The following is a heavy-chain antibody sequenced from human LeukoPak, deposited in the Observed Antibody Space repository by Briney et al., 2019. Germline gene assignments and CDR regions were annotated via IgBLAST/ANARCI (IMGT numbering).Heavy chain of an antibody. CDR3: AKSGYCSSTSCRPFDY. CDR1: GFTFSSYA. D-gene: IGHD2-2*03. Sequence: GGSLRLSCAASGFTFSSYAMSWVRQAPGKGLEWVSAISGSGGSTYYADSVKGQFTISRDNSKNTLYLQMNSLRAEDTAVYYCAKSGYCSSTSCRPFDYWGQGTLVTVSS. V-gene: IGHV3-23*01. J-gene: IGHJ4*02. CDR2: ISGSGGST.